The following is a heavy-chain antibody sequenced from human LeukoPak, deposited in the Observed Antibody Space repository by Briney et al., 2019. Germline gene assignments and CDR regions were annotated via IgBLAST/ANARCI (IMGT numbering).Heavy chain of an antibody. CDR3: ARSLARYYYDSSGY. CDR2: MNPNSGNT. CDR1: GYTFTSYD. V-gene: IGHV1-8*01. J-gene: IGHJ4*02. D-gene: IGHD3-22*01. Sequence: ASVKVSCKASGYTFTSYDINWVRQATGQGLEWMGWMNPNSGNTGYVQKFQGRVTMTRNTSISTAYMELSSLRSEDTAVYYCARSLARYYYDSSGYWGQGTLVTVSS.